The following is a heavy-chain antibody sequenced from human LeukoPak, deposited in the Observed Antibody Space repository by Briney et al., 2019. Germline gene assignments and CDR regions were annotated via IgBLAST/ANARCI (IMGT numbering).Heavy chain of an antibody. V-gene: IGHV5-51*01. CDR2: IYPHDSST. CDR3: ARVDRRGYSDYTAILPDY. J-gene: IGHJ4*02. CDR1: GYSFTSYW. D-gene: IGHD5-12*01. Sequence: GESLKISCKGSGYSFTSYWIGWVRQTPGKGLEFLGIIYPHDSSTIYSPSFQGQVTVSVDKSITTAYLRLNSLKSSDTGMYYCARVDRRGYSDYTAILPDYWGQGTLVTVSS.